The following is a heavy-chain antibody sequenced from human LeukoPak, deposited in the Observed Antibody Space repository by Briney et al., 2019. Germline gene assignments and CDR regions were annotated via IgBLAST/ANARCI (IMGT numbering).Heavy chain of an antibody. CDR1: GVTVSTTY. D-gene: IGHD6-19*01. J-gene: IGHJ4*02. CDR3: ATDWYSSGYFDY. V-gene: IGHV3-53*01. CDR2: LYSGST. Sequence: GGSLRLSCAASGVTVSTTYMSWVRQAPGKGLEWVSVLYSGSTYYADSVQGRFTISRDNFQNTLYLQMNSLRAEDTAVYYCATDWYSSGYFDYWGQGTLVTVSS.